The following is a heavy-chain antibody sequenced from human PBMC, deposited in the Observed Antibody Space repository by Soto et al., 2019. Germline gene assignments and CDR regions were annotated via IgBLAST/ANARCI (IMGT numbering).Heavy chain of an antibody. D-gene: IGHD1-1*01. CDR3: TREAGWKRMVPYD. CDR2: ISAFNGDT. Sequence: QVQLVQSGSEVKKPGASVNVSCKAFGYTFTSYGFSWVRQVPGQGLEWLGRISAFNGDTQYAQTMKGRLTVTTDTSTTTVHMQLRSLTPADTAVYYCTREAGWKRMVPYDWGQGALVSVS. J-gene: IGHJ4*02. V-gene: IGHV1-18*04. CDR1: GYTFTSYG.